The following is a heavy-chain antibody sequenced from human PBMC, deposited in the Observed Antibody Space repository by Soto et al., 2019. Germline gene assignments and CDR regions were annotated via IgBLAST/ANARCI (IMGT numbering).Heavy chain of an antibody. Sequence: QVQLVESGGGVVQPGRSLRLSCAASGFTFSSYGMHWVRQAPGKGLEWVAVIWYDGSNKYYADSVKGRFTISRDNSKNTLYLQMNSLRAEDTAVYYCARDIAKYIAAAPDGYWGQGTLVTVSS. D-gene: IGHD6-13*01. V-gene: IGHV3-33*01. CDR1: GFTFSSYG. CDR3: ARDIAKYIAAAPDGY. CDR2: IWYDGSNK. J-gene: IGHJ4*02.